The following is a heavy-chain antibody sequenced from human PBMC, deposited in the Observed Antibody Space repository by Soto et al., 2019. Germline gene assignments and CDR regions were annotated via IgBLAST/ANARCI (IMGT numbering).Heavy chain of an antibody. CDR1: GFTFSSYG. D-gene: IGHD3-22*01. J-gene: IGHJ4*02. V-gene: IGHV3-33*01. Sequence: PGGSLRLSCAASGFTFSSYGMHWVRQAPGKGLEWVAVIWYDGSNKYYADSVKGRFTISRDNSKNTLYLQMNSLRAEDTAVYYCARDLNGPSQYDSSGYPVDYWGQGTLVTVSS. CDR2: IWYDGSNK. CDR3: ARDLNGPSQYDSSGYPVDY.